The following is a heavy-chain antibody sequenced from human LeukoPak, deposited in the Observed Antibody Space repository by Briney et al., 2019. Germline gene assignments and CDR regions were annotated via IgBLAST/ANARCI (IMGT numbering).Heavy chain of an antibody. V-gene: IGHV3-74*01. J-gene: IGHJ4*02. CDR2: INSDGSST. CDR1: GFTFSSYW. Sequence: GGSLRLSCAASGFTFSSYWMHWVRQAPGEGLVWVSRINSDGSSTSYADSVKGRFTISRDNAKNTLYLQMNSLRAEDTAVYYCASPYCSSTSCYGFFDYWGQGTLVTVSS. D-gene: IGHD2-2*01. CDR3: ASPYCSSTSCYGFFDY.